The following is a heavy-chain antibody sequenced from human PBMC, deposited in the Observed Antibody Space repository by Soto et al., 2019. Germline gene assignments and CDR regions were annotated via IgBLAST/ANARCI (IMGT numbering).Heavy chain of an antibody. CDR2: IYPGDSDT. CDR3: ARHGHGDRFSYGMDV. Sequence: PGESLKISCKGSGYSFTSYWIGWVRQMPGKGLEWMGIIYPGDSDTRYSPSFQGQVTISADKSISTAYLQWSSLKASDTAMYYCARHGHGDRFSYGMDVWGQGTTVTVSS. D-gene: IGHD2-21*01. J-gene: IGHJ6*02. V-gene: IGHV5-51*01. CDR1: GYSFTSYW.